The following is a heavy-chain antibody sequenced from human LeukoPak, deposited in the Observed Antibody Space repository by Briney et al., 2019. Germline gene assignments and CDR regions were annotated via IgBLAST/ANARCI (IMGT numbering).Heavy chain of an antibody. V-gene: IGHV1-2*02. CDR3: AGGRHYCSSTSCYGGNLEDAFDI. CDR2: INPNSGGT. CDR1: GYTFTAYY. J-gene: IGHJ3*02. D-gene: IGHD2-2*01. Sequence: ASVTVSCKASGYTFTAYYMHWVRQARGQGLEWMGWINPNSGGTNYAQMFQGRVTMTRDTSISTAFMELSRLRSDDAAVYYCAGGRHYCSSTSCYGGNLEDAFDIWGQGTMVTVSS.